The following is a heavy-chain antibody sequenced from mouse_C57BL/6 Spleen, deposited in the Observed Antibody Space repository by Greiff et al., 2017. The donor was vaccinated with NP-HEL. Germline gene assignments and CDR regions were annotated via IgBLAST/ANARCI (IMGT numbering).Heavy chain of an antibody. D-gene: IGHD1-1*01. CDR3: ARGYYGSSYWYFDV. CDR1: GYTFTTYP. CDR2: FHPYNDDT. Sequence: VQRVESGAELVKPGASVKMSCKASGYTFTTYPIEWMKQNHGKSLEWIGNFHPYNDDTKYNEKFKGKATLTVEKSSSTVYLELSRLTSDDSAVYYCARGYYGSSYWYFDVWGTGTTVTVSS. V-gene: IGHV1-47*01. J-gene: IGHJ1*03.